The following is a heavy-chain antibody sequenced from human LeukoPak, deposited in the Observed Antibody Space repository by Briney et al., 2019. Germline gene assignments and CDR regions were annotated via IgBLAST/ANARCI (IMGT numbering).Heavy chain of an antibody. CDR3: AKVGSRLRYFDWLLWYGMDV. CDR1: GFTFSSYW. Sequence: QSGGSLRLSCAASGFTFSSYWMSWVRQAPGKGLEWVANIKQDGSEKYYVDSVKGRFTISRDNAKNSLYLQMNSLRAEDTAVYYCAKVGSRLRYFDWLLWYGMDVWGQGTTVTVSS. V-gene: IGHV3-7*03. J-gene: IGHJ6*02. D-gene: IGHD3-9*01. CDR2: IKQDGSEK.